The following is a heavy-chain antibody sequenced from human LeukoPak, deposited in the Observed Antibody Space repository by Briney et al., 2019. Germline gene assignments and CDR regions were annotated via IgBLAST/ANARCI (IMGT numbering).Heavy chain of an antibody. V-gene: IGHV1-69*04. Sequence: SVKVSCKASGGTFSSYAISWVRQAPGQGLEWMGRIIPILGIANYAQKFQGRVTITVDKSTSTAYMELSSLRSEDTAVYYCARVMVRGVLYYYGMDVWGQGTTVTVSS. CDR2: IIPILGIA. D-gene: IGHD3-10*01. CDR1: GGTFSSYA. J-gene: IGHJ6*02. CDR3: ARVMVRGVLYYYGMDV.